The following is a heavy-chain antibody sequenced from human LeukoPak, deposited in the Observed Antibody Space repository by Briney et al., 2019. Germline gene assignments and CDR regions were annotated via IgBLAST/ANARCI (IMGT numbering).Heavy chain of an antibody. CDR2: IYYSGST. CDR1: GGSISSSSYY. CDR3: ARHAPGGSDY. V-gene: IGHV4-39*01. Sequence: NPSETLSLTCTVSGGSISSSSYYWGWIRQPPGKGLEWIGSIYYSGSTYYNPSLKSRVTISVDTSKNQFSLKLSSVTAADTAVYYCARHAPGGSDYWGQGTLVTASS. D-gene: IGHD3-10*01. J-gene: IGHJ4*02.